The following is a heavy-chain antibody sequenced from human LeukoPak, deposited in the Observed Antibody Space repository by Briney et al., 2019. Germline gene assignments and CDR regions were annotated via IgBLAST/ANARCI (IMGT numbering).Heavy chain of an antibody. CDR3: ARDGYGDYVCDY. J-gene: IGHJ4*02. CDR1: GYTFTGYY. V-gene: IGHV1-2*06. D-gene: IGHD4-17*01. Sequence: ASVKVSCKASGYTFTGYYMHWVRQAPGQGLEWMGRINPNSGGTNYAQEFHGRVTMTRDTSISTAYMELSRLRSDDTAVYYCARDGYGDYVCDYWGQGTLVTVSS. CDR2: INPNSGGT.